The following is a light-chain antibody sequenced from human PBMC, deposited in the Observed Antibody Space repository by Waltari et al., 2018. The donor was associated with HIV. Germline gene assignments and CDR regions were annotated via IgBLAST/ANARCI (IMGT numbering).Light chain of an antibody. CDR2: VNSDGGH. CDR1: SGHSNYA. CDR3: LTWDTGIGV. J-gene: IGLJ3*02. Sequence: QVVLTQSPSASASLGASVKLTCTLSSGHSNYAIAWHQQQSEKGPRYLMKVNSDGGHNKGDGIPDRFSGSSSGAERYLTISSLQSEDEADYYCLTWDTGIGVFGGGTKLTVL. V-gene: IGLV4-69*01.